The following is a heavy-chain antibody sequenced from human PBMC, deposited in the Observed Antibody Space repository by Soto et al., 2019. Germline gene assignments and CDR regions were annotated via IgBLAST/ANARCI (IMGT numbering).Heavy chain of an antibody. CDR1: GGSISSYY. J-gene: IGHJ4*02. CDR3: ARGKTWGESQWQISYFDY. CDR2: IYYSGST. Sequence: PSATLSLTCTVSGGSISSYYWSWIRQPPGKGLEWIGYIYYSGSTNYNPSLKSRVTISVDTSKNQFSLKLSSVTAADTAVFYCARGKTWGESQWQISYFDYWGQGTLVTVSS. V-gene: IGHV4-59*01. D-gene: IGHD6-19*01.